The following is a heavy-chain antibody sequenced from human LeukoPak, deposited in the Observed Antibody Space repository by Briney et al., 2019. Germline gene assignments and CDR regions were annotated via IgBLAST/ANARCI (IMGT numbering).Heavy chain of an antibody. D-gene: IGHD5-12*01. CDR2: KSYSGTS. CDR1: RGSIRTHY. J-gene: IGHJ4*02. Sequence: SETLSRTCTVSRGSIRTHYWGWIRQPPGKGLEWIGYKSYSGTSYNNPSLETRFTIFIDMSKNQFSLKLRSVTAADTAIYYCARAEVDIVATHFDYWGQGSLVTVSS. V-gene: IGHV4-59*11. CDR3: ARAEVDIVATHFDY.